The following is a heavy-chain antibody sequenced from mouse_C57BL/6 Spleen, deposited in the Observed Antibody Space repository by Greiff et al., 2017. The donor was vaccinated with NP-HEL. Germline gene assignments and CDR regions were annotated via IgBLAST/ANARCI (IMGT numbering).Heavy chain of an antibody. V-gene: IGHV1-55*01. CDR1: GYTFTSYW. J-gene: IGHJ4*01. CDR2: IYPGSGST. Sequence: QVQLQQSGAELVKPGASVKMSCKASGYTFTSYWITWVKQRPGQGLEWIGDIYPGSGSTNYNEKFKSKATLTVDTSSSTAYMQLSSLTSEYSAGYYCASRDYDVGCAMDDWGTGTSVTVSS. CDR3: ASRDYDVGCAMDD. D-gene: IGHD2-4*01.